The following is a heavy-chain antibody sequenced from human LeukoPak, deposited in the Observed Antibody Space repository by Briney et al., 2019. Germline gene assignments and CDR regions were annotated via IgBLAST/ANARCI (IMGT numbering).Heavy chain of an antibody. CDR2: IDWDDDK. CDR1: GFSLRTNGMR. D-gene: IGHD3-22*01. Sequence: SGPTLVNPTQTLTLTCTFSGFSLRTNGMRVRWIRQPPGKALEWLALIDWDDDKFYSTSLKTRLTISKDTSKNQVVLTMTNMDPVDTATYYCARNAYYYDSSGYGEFDYWGQGTLVTVSS. J-gene: IGHJ4*02. CDR3: ARNAYYYDSSGYGEFDY. V-gene: IGHV2-70*04.